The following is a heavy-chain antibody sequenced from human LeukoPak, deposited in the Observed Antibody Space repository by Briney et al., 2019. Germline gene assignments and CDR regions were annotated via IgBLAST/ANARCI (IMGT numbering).Heavy chain of an antibody. J-gene: IGHJ4*02. CDR2: INHSGST. CDR3: ARTPPPGATAYGAVEY. V-gene: IGHV4-34*01. D-gene: IGHD3-16*01. CDR1: GGSFSDFY. Sequence: PSETLSLTCAVYGGSFSDFYWSWIRQPPGKGLEWIGEINHSGSTKHNPSLKSRVNISVDTSKNQFSLKLSSVTAADTAVYYCARTPPPGATAYGAVEYWGQGTLVTVSS.